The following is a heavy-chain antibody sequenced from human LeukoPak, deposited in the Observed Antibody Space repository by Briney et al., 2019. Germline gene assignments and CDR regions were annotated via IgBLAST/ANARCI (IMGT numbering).Heavy chain of an antibody. D-gene: IGHD3-22*01. J-gene: IGHJ4*02. V-gene: IGHV4-39*01. CDR3: AGAYYYDSSGSEDYFDY. Sequence: KPSETLSLTCTVSGGSISSSSYYWGWIRQPPGKGLEWIGSIYYSGSTYYNPSLKSRVTISVDTSKNQFSLKLSSVTAADTAVYYCAGAYYYDSSGSEDYFDYWGKGTLVTAPS. CDR1: GGSISSSSYY. CDR2: IYYSGST.